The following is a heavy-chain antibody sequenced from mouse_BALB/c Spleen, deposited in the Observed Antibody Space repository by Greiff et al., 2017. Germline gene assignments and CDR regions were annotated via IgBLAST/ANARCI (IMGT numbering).Heavy chain of an antibody. CDR1: GYSFTGYY. V-gene: IGHV1S34*01. D-gene: IGHD2-3*01. CDR2: ISFYNGAT. Sequence: LVKTGASVKISCKASGYSFTGYYMHWVKQSHGKSLEWIGYISFYNGATSYNQKFKGKATFTVDTSSSTAYMQFNSLTSEDSAVYYCARENDDSYFDYWGQGATLTVSS. CDR3: ARENDDSYFDY. J-gene: IGHJ2*01.